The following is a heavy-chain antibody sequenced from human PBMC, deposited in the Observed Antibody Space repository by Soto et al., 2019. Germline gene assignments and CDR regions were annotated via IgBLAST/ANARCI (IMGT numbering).Heavy chain of an antibody. J-gene: IGHJ4*02. CDR3: AAGGGLPRYY. CDR2: IYHSGST. Sequence: QLQLQESCSGLVKPSQTLSLTCAVSGGSISSGGYSWSWIRQPPGKGLAWIGYIYHSGSTYYNPSLKSRVTISVARYKNQFSLKLSSVTAADTAVYYCAAGGGLPRYYWCQGTLVTVSS. D-gene: IGHD5-12*01. V-gene: IGHV4-30-2*01. CDR1: GGSISSGGYS.